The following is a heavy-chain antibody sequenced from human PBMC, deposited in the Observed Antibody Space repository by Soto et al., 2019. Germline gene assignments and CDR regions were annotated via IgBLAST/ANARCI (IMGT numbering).Heavy chain of an antibody. D-gene: IGHD2-21*01. V-gene: IGHV1-69*06. CDR2: IIPIFGTA. Sequence: QGQLVQSGAEVKKPGSSVKVSCKASRGTFSSYAISWVRQAPGQGLEWMGGIIPIFGTANYAQKFQGRVMITADKSTSTAYMELSSLRSEDTAVYYCARDRSDSYFDYWGQGTLVTVSS. CDR1: RGTFSSYA. J-gene: IGHJ4*02. CDR3: ARDRSDSYFDY.